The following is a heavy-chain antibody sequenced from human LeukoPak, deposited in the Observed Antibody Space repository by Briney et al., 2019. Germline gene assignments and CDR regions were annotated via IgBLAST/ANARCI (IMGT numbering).Heavy chain of an antibody. CDR2: INHSGST. D-gene: IGHD3-10*01. V-gene: IGHV4-34*01. J-gene: IGHJ4*02. CDR1: GGSFSGYY. CDR3: ARGASYYYGSGSYFVY. Sequence: SETLSLTCAVYGGSFSGYYWSWIRQTPGKGLEWIGEINHSGSTNYNPSLKSRVTISVDTSKNQVSLKLSSVTAADTAVYYCARGASYYYGSGSYFVYWGQGTLVTVSS.